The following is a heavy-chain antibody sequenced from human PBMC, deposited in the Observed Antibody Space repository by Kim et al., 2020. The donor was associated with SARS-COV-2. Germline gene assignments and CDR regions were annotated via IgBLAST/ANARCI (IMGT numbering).Heavy chain of an antibody. CDR1: GGSISSGGYY. Sequence: SETLSLTCTVSGGSISSGGYYWSCIRQHPGNGLEWIGYIYYSGSTYYNPSLKSRLTISVDTSKNQFSLKLSSVTTADTAVYYCARLRVSRVWYFDYWGQGTRETVSA. V-gene: IGHV4-31*03. CDR2: IYYSGST. J-gene: IGHJ4*02. CDR3: ARLRVSRVWYFDY. D-gene: IGHD6-6*01.